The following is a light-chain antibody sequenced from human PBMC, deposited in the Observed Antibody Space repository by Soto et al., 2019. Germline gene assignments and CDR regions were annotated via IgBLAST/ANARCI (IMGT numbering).Light chain of an antibody. J-gene: IGLJ1*01. CDR3: TSYTSSSKL. Sequence: QSVLTQPASVSGSPGQSITISCTGTSSDVGGYNYVSWYQQHPGKAPKLMIYEVSNRPSGVSNRFSGSKSGTTASLTISGLQAEDEADYYCTSYTSSSKLFGTGTKVTVL. V-gene: IGLV2-14*01. CDR2: EVS. CDR1: SSDVGGYNY.